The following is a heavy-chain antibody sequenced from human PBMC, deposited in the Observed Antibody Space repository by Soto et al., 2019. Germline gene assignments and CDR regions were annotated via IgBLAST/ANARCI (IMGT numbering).Heavy chain of an antibody. CDR1: GGSISSYY. CDR3: ASALHYYDSSGPGAL. J-gene: IGHJ4*01. V-gene: IGHV4-59*01. D-gene: IGHD3-22*01. Sequence: SETLSLTCTVSGGSISSYYWSWIRQPPGKGLEWIGYIYYSGSTNYNPSLKSRVTISVDTSKNQFSLKLSSVTAADTAVYYCASALHYYDSSGPGALWGQGTLVTVSS. CDR2: IYYSGST.